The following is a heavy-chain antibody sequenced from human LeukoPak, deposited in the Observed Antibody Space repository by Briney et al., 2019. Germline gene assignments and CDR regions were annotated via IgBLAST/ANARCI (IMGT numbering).Heavy chain of an antibody. CDR3: AREPNYYDSSGYYYFDY. CDR1: GFTFSSYS. D-gene: IGHD3-22*01. V-gene: IGHV3-21*01. J-gene: IGHJ4*02. Sequence: GGSLRLSCAASGFTFSSYSMNWVRQAPGKGLEWVSSISSSSSYIYYADSVKGRFTISRDNAKNSLYLQMSSLRAEDTAVYYCAREPNYYDSSGYYYFDYWGQGTLVTVSS. CDR2: ISSSSSYI.